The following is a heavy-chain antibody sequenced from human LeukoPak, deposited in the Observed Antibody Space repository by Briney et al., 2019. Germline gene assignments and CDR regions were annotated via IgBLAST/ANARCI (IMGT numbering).Heavy chain of an antibody. V-gene: IGHV3-66*01. CDR2: IYSGGST. Sequence: QSGGSLRRSCAASGFTVSSNYMSWVRQAPGKGLEWVSVIYSGGSTYYADSVKGRFTISRDNSKNTLYLQMNSLRAEDTAVYYCAXXXXXXXXXXXHYYYYGMDVWGQGTTVTVSS. J-gene: IGHJ6*02. CDR3: AXXXXXXXXXXXHYYYYGMDV. CDR1: GFTVSSNY.